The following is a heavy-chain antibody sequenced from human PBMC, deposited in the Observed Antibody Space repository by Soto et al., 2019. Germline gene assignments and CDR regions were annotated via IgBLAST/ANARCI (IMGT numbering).Heavy chain of an antibody. V-gene: IGHV1-69*13. CDR2: IIPLFRKT. J-gene: IGHJ6*02. D-gene: IGHD3-10*01. Sequence: SVKVSCKASGGMFRNSAFTWVRQAPGQGLAWMGVIIPLFRKTDVAQKFQGRVNLTADGSTSSLYMEVSSLTSEDTAVYFCARARLSNGDPNIYFFYGLDVWGQGTTVTVSS. CDR1: GGMFRNSA. CDR3: ARARLSNGDPNIYFFYGLDV.